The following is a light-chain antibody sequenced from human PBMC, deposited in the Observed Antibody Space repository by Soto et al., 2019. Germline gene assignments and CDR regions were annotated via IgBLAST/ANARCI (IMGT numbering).Light chain of an antibody. Sequence: DIQVTQSPSSLSASVGDRVTITCRASQGISNYLAWYQQKPGQVPKLLIYTASSLQLGVPSRFSGSGSGTDFTLTISSLQPEDVATYYCQKYNGAPQTFGQGNKVEIK. V-gene: IGKV1-27*01. J-gene: IGKJ1*01. CDR1: QGISNY. CDR2: TAS. CDR3: QKYNGAPQT.